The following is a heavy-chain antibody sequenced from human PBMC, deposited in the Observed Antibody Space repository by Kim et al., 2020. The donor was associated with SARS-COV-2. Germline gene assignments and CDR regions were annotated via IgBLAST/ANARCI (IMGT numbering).Heavy chain of an antibody. V-gene: IGHV4-59*01. J-gene: IGHJ6*02. CDR1: GGSISSYY. CDR2: IYYSGST. Sequence: SETLSLTCTVSGGSISSYYWSWIRQPPGKGLEWIGYIYYSGSTNYNPSLKSRVTISVDTSKNQFSLKLSSVTAADTAVYYCARVWLVDYYYYYGMDVWGQGTTVTVSS. CDR3: ARVWLVDYYYYYGMDV. D-gene: IGHD6-19*01.